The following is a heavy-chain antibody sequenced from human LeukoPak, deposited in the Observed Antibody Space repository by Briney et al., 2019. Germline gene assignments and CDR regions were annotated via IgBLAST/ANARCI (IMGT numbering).Heavy chain of an antibody. CDR2: INPNSGGT. CDR1: GYTFTGYY. J-gene: IGHJ4*02. CDR3: ARNYYGSGSYLSFDY. V-gene: IGHV1-2*04. Sequence: GASVKVSCKASGYTFTGYYMHWVRQAPGQGLEWMGWINPNSGGTNYAQTLQGWVTMTRDTSISTAYMELSRLRSDDTAVYYCARNYYGSGSYLSFDYWGQGTLVTVSS. D-gene: IGHD3-10*01.